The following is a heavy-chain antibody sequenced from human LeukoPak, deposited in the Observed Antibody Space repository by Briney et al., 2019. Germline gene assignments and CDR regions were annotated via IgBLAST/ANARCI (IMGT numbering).Heavy chain of an antibody. D-gene: IGHD3-22*01. CDR2: ISFDGSRR. J-gene: IGHJ4*02. CDR1: GFTFSDSG. V-gene: IGHV3-30*03. Sequence: PGGSLRLSCAASGFTFSDSGMHWVRQAPGKGLEWVAIISFDGSRRFYAGSVKGRFTISRDNSKNTLYLQMNSLRAEDTAVYYCARDRGSGNYYGGYFDYWGQGTLVTVSS. CDR3: ARDRGSGNYYGGYFDY.